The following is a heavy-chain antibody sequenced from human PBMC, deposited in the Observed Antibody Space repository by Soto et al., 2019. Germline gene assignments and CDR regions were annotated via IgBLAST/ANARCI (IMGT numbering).Heavy chain of an antibody. Sequence: GGSLRLSCAASGFTFSSYWMHWVRQAPGKGLVWVSRINSDGSSTSYADSVKGRFTISRDNAKNTLYLQMNSLRAEDTAVYYCARAPPPSVWNDETGRFDPWGQGILVTVSS. D-gene: IGHD1-1*01. CDR1: GFTFSSYW. CDR2: INSDGSST. J-gene: IGHJ5*02. V-gene: IGHV3-74*01. CDR3: ARAPPPSVWNDETGRFDP.